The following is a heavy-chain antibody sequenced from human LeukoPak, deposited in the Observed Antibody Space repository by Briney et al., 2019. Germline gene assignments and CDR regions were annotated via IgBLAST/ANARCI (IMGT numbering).Heavy chain of an antibody. CDR1: DGSISSYY. J-gene: IGHJ3*02. CDR3: ARFLDAFDI. D-gene: IGHD2/OR15-2a*01. Sequence: SETLSLTCTVSDGSISSYYWSWIRQPPGKGLEWIGYIYYSGSTNYNPSLKSRVTISVDTSKNQFSLKLSSVTAADTAVYYCARFLDAFDIWGQGTMVTVSS. V-gene: IGHV4-59*01. CDR2: IYYSGST.